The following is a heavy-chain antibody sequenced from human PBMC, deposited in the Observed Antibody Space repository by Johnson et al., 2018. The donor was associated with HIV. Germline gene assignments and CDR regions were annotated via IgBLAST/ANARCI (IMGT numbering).Heavy chain of an antibody. CDR2: IRYSGGST. CDR3: ARDRGGSSYSWVAFDI. J-gene: IGHJ3*02. CDR1: GFDFKSYA. V-gene: IGHV3-23*04. D-gene: IGHD5-18*01. Sequence: VHLVESGGGLVKPGGSLRISCAASGFDFKSYAMTWVRQAPGKGLEWVSSIRYSGGSTYYADSVTGRFTISRDNSKNTVDLQMNSLRAEDTAMYYWARDRGGSSYSWVAFDIWGQGTMVTVSS.